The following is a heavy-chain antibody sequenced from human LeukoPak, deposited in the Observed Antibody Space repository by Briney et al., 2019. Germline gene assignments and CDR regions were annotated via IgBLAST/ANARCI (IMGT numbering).Heavy chain of an antibody. J-gene: IGHJ4*02. D-gene: IGHD5-24*01. Sequence: GGSLRLSCAASGFTFSSYAMSWVRQAPGKGLEWVSGISASGGSTYYADSVKGRFTISRDNSKNPLYLQMNSLRAEDTAVYYCAKIDGYNARSFDYWGQGTLVTVSS. V-gene: IGHV3-23*01. CDR2: ISASGGST. CDR1: GFTFSSYA. CDR3: AKIDGYNARSFDY.